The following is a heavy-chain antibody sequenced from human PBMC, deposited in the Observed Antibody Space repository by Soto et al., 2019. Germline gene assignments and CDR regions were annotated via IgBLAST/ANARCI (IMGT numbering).Heavy chain of an antibody. CDR2: ISNNGGST. CDR3: AKDESAGYYYFDY. Sequence: PGGSLSLSCAASGFTFSNYAMSWVRQAPGKGLEWVSVISNNGGSTYYADSVKGRFTISRDNSKNTLYLQMNSLRAEDTAVYYCAKDESAGYYYFDYWGQGTLVTVSS. CDR1: GFTFSNYA. D-gene: IGHD3-9*01. V-gene: IGHV3-23*01. J-gene: IGHJ4*02.